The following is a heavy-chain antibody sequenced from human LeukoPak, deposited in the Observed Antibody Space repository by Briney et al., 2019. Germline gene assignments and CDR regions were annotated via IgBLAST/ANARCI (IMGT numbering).Heavy chain of an antibody. CDR2: ISSSGTTI. J-gene: IGHJ4*02. D-gene: IGHD6-13*01. CDR1: GFTFSSYE. Sequence: GGSLRLSCAASGFTFSSYEMNWVRQAPGKGLEWVSYISSSGTTIYYADSVKGRFTISRDNSKNTLFLQMNSLRAEDTAVYYCAKDPGSSWYGYFDYWGQGTLVTVSS. CDR3: AKDPGSSWYGYFDY. V-gene: IGHV3-48*03.